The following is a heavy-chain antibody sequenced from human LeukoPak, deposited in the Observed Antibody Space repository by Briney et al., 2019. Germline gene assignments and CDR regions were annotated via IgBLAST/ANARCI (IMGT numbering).Heavy chain of an antibody. Sequence: GGSLRLSCAASGFTLSSYAMSWVRQAPGKGLEWVSAISGSGGSTYYADSVKGRFTISRDNSKNTLYLQMNSLRAEDTAVYYCALYYDSSGYHPQPFDYWGQGTLVTVSS. CDR2: ISGSGGST. CDR3: ALYYDSSGYHPQPFDY. CDR1: GFTLSSYA. V-gene: IGHV3-23*01. J-gene: IGHJ4*02. D-gene: IGHD3-22*01.